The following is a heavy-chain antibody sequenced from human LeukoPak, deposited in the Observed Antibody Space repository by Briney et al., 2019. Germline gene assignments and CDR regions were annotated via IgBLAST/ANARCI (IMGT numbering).Heavy chain of an antibody. J-gene: IGHJ2*01. V-gene: IGHV4-4*02. CDR2: IYHSGST. CDR3: ARCVPGTITIFGVAKTNWYFDL. D-gene: IGHD3-3*01. Sequence: MTSGKLSLTCAVSGGSISSSNWWTWVRQTPGKGLEWIGEIYHSGSTNYNPSLKSRVTISVDTSKNQFSLKLSSVTAADTAVYYCARCVPGTITIFGVAKTNWYFDLWGRGTLVAVSS. CDR1: GGSISSSNW.